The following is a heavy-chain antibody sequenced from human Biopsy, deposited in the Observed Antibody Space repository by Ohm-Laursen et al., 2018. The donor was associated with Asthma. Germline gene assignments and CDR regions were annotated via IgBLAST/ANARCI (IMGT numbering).Heavy chain of an antibody. CDR3: ARDGTDMNEAMPKDY. J-gene: IGHJ4*02. D-gene: IGHD2-2*01. Sequence: SLRLSCAASGFTFSSYAMSWVRQAPGKGLERVSAISGSGGSTYYADSVKGRFTISRDNAKNSLYLQMNSLRAEDTAVYYCARDGTDMNEAMPKDYWGQGTLVTVSS. CDR2: ISGSGGST. CDR1: GFTFSSYA. V-gene: IGHV3-23*01.